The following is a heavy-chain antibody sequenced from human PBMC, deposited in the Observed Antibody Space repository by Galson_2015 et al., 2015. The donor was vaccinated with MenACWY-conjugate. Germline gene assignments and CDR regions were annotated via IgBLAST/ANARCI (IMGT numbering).Heavy chain of an antibody. V-gene: IGHV1-69*06. D-gene: IGHD2-2*01. Sequence: SVKVSCKASGGTFSDYGFSWVRQAPGQGLEWMGGIIAIYGTTKYAQKFQGRVRITADKSTGTAYMELTSLRSEDTAVYYCARGGRRDPVLVRGTFDYYYMDVWGQGTTVTVSS. CDR3: ARGGRRDPVLVRGTFDYYYMDV. J-gene: IGHJ6*03. CDR1: GGTFSDYG. CDR2: IIAIYGTT.